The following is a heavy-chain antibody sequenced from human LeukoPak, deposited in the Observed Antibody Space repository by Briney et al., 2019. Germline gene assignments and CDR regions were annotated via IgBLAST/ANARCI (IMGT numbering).Heavy chain of an antibody. CDR2: ISSSSSTI. D-gene: IGHD6-6*01. V-gene: IGHV3-48*01. Sequence: GGSLRLSCAASGFTFSSYIMNWVRQAPGKGLDWVSYISSSSSTIYYADSVKGRFTISRDNSKNTLYLQMNSLRAADTAVYYCARDKGTSYLSSSDYWGQGTLVTVSS. J-gene: IGHJ4*02. CDR1: GFTFSSYI. CDR3: ARDKGTSYLSSSDY.